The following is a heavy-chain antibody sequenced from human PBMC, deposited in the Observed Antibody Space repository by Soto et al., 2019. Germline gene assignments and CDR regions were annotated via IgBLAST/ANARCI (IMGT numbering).Heavy chain of an antibody. V-gene: IGHV3-74*01. Sequence: GGSLRLSCAASGFTFSSYAMNWVRQAPGKGLVWVSWINSDGSSTSYADSVKGRFTISRDNAKNTLYLQMNSLRAEDTAVYYCASGGSSLNFDSWGQGTLVTVSS. D-gene: IGHD6-6*01. CDR1: GFTFSSYA. J-gene: IGHJ4*02. CDR2: INSDGSST. CDR3: ASGGSSLNFDS.